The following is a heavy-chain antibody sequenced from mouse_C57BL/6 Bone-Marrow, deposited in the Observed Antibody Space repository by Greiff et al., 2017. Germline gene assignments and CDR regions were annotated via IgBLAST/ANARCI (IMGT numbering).Heavy chain of an antibody. CDR2: FYPGSGSI. V-gene: IGHV1-62-2*01. D-gene: IGHD2-4*01. J-gene: IGHJ2*01. Sequence: VQLQQSGAELVKPGASVKLSCQASGYIFTEYTIHWVKQRSGQGLEWIGWFYPGSGSIKYNERFKDKATLTADKSSNTVYMELSRLTSEDSAVYFCARHERYYDYEGYFDYWGQGTTLTVSS. CDR3: ARHERYYDYEGYFDY. CDR1: GYIFTEYT.